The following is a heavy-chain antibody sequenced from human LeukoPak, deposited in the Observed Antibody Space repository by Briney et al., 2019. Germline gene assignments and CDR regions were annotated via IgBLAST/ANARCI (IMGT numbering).Heavy chain of an antibody. CDR1: GGTFSSYA. V-gene: IGHV1-69*05. CDR2: IIPIFGTA. CDR3: AMYPYCDFWSGYLRLDY. D-gene: IGHD3-3*01. J-gene: IGHJ4*02. Sequence: ASVKVSCXASGGTFSSYAISWVRQAPGQGLEWMGGIIPIFGTANYAQKFQGRVTITTDESTSTAYMELSSLRSEDTAVYYCAMYPYCDFWSGYLRLDYWGQGTLVTVSS.